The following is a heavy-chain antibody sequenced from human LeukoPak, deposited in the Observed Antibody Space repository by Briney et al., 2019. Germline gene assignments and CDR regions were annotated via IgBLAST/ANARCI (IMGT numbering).Heavy chain of an antibody. J-gene: IGHJ4*02. D-gene: IGHD2-2*01. Sequence: GESLKISCKGSGYSFTSYWIGWVRQMPGKGLEWMGIIYPGDSDTRYSPSFQGQVTISADKSISTAYLQWSSLKASDTAMYYCARLKYCSSTSCYGFDYWAREPWSPSPQ. CDR1: GYSFTSYW. V-gene: IGHV5-51*01. CDR2: IYPGDSDT. CDR3: ARLKYCSSTSCYGFDY.